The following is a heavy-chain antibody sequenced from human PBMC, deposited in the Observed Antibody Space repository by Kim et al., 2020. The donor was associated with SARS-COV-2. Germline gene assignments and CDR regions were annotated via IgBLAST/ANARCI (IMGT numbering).Heavy chain of an antibody. D-gene: IGHD2-15*01. CDR3: TTGIVVVVAATREVADY. J-gene: IGHJ4*02. V-gene: IGHV3-15*01. Sequence: VKGRFTISRDDSKNTLYLQMNSLKTEDTAVYYCTTGIVVVVAATREVADYWGQGTLVTVSS.